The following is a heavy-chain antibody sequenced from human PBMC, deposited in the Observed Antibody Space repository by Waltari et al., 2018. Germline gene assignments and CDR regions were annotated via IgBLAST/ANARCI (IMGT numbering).Heavy chain of an antibody. Sequence: QVQLPESGPGLVKPSETLSLTRNVAGGSISTYYWSWIRQPAGKGLGWIGRIYTSGSTNYNPSLKSRVTMSVDTSKNQFSLKLSSVTAADTAVYYCARDGNFPWGQGTLVTVSS. J-gene: IGHJ5*02. V-gene: IGHV4-4*07. CDR3: ARDGNFP. D-gene: IGHD3-3*01. CDR1: GGSISTYY. CDR2: IYTSGST.